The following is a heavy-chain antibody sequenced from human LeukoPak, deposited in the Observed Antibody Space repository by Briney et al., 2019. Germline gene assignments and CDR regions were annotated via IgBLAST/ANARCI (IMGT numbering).Heavy chain of an antibody. CDR1: GGSISSGSYC. CDR2: IYTSGST. Sequence: SETLSLTCTVSGGSISSGSYCWSWIRQPAGKGLEWIGRIYTSGSTNYNPSLKSRVTISVDTSKNQFSLKLSSVTAADTAVYYCARDIWSTDYYYYMDVWGKGTTVTVSS. J-gene: IGHJ6*03. D-gene: IGHD3-16*01. V-gene: IGHV4-61*02. CDR3: ARDIWSTDYYYYMDV.